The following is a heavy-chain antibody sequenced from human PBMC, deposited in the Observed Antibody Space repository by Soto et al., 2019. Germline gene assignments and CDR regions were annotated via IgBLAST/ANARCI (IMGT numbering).Heavy chain of an antibody. CDR3: AKIGTYLRMDV. D-gene: IGHD3-10*01. CDR2: ISSGSGTT. CDR1: GFTFSSYS. J-gene: IGHJ6*02. V-gene: IGHV3-48*01. Sequence: EVQLVESGGGLVQPGGSLRLSCAVSGFTFSSYSMNWVRQAPGKGLEWVSYISSGSGTTYYADSVKGRFSISRDNANNSLYLQSNSLRVEDTAVYYCAKIGTYLRMDVWGQGTTVTVSS.